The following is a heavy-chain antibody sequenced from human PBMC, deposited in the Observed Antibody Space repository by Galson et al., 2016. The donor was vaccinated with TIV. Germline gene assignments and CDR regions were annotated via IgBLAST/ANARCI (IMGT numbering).Heavy chain of an antibody. J-gene: IGHJ4*02. D-gene: IGHD2-21*01. Sequence: SVKVSCKASGYNFIGYYIHWVRQAPGQGLEWMGWINPNRGVTTYAQKFQGGVAMTRDRSITTAYLDLSRLTSDDTAVYYCSRASDPSTQGEHWGQGTLVSVSP. CDR2: INPNRGVT. CDR1: GYNFIGYY. V-gene: IGHV1-2*02. CDR3: SRASDPSTQGEH.